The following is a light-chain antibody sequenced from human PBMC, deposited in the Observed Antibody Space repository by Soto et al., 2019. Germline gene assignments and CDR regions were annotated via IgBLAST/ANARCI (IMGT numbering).Light chain of an antibody. CDR2: GAS. V-gene: IGKV3-15*01. CDR3: QQYNRWPPYT. CDR1: QSIGDT. J-gene: IGKJ2*01. Sequence: EIVMTQSPATLSVSPGGRATLSCRASQSIGDTLAWYQQKPGQAPRLLIHGASSRVTGFPARFSGSGSGTDFTLTISSLQSDDFAVYYCQQYNRWPPYTFGQGTKVDIK.